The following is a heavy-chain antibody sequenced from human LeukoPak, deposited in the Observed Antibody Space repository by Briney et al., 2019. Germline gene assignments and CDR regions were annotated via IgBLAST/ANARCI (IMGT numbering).Heavy chain of an antibody. J-gene: IGHJ6*03. V-gene: IGHV3-7*01. CDR1: GFTFSSYW. D-gene: IGHD5-18*01. CDR2: IKQDGSEK. Sequence: GGSLRLSCAASGFTFSSYWMSWVRQAPGKGLEWVANIKQDGSEKYYVDFVKGRFTISRDNAKNSLYLQMNSLRAEDTAVYYCARTAMVIYYYYYMDVWGKGTTVTVSS. CDR3: ARTAMVIYYYYYMDV.